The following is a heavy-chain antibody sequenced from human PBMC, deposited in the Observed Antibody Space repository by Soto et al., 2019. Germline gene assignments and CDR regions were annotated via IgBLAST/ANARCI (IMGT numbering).Heavy chain of an antibody. D-gene: IGHD2-2*01. Sequence: PGGSLRLSCAASGFTLSSYAMSWVRQAPGKGLEWVSAISGSGGSTYYADSVKGRFTISRDNSKNTLYLQMNSLRAEDTAVYYCAKDGLCSSTSCYYYYGMDVWGQGTTVTVSS. V-gene: IGHV3-23*01. CDR1: GFTLSSYA. CDR2: ISGSGGST. CDR3: AKDGLCSSTSCYYYYGMDV. J-gene: IGHJ6*02.